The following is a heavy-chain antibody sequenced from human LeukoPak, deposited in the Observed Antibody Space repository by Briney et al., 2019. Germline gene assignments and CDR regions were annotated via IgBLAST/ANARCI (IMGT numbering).Heavy chain of an antibody. CDR1: GFTFSSYS. D-gene: IGHD3-16*01. Sequence: PGGSLRLSCAASGFTFSSYSMNWVRQAPGKGLEWVSSISSSSSYIYYADSVKGRFTISRDNAKNSLYLQMNSLRAEDTAVYYCARDWGQKPYFDYWGQGTLVTVSS. CDR3: ARDWGQKPYFDY. J-gene: IGHJ4*02. V-gene: IGHV3-21*01. CDR2: ISSSSSYI.